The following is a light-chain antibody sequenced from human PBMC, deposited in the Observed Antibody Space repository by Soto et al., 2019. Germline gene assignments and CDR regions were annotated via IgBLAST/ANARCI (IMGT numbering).Light chain of an antibody. CDR1: QSLLHNNGYNY. Sequence: DTVMTQSPLSLPVTPGEPASISCRSSQSLLHNNGYNYLDWYLQKPGQSPQLLIYLGSNRASGVPDRFSGSGSGTDFTLKISRVEAEDVGVYYGMQALQTPLTFGGGTNVEIK. CDR2: LGS. J-gene: IGKJ4*01. CDR3: MQALQTPLT. V-gene: IGKV2-28*01.